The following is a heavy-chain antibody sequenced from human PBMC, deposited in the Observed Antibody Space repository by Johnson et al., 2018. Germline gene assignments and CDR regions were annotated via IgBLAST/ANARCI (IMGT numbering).Heavy chain of an antibody. J-gene: IGHJ6*03. V-gene: IGHV3-74*01. CDR2: INSDGSTI. CDR3: ARDSIGVVTVNYYYYMDV. Sequence: VQLQESGGGLVQPGGSLRLSCAASGFTFSSYWMHWVRQAPGKGLVWVSRINSDGSTIYYADSVKGRFTISRDNAKNSLYLQMNSLRAEDTAVYYCARDSIGVVTVNYYYYMDVWGKGTTVTVSS. D-gene: IGHD2-21*02. CDR1: GFTFSSYW.